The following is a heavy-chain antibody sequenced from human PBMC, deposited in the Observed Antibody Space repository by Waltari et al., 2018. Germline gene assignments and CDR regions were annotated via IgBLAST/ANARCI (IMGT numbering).Heavy chain of an antibody. CDR3: ARDHGPAGLYYDSSGPGSFDI. D-gene: IGHD3-22*01. J-gene: IGHJ3*02. CDR1: GGSISSSNG. CDR2: IYHSGST. Sequence: QVQLQGSGPGLVKPSGTLSLTCAVSGGSISSSNGGRWVLQPPGTSPAWSWEIYHSGSTNYNPSLKSRVTISVDKSKNQFSLKLRSVTAADTAVYYCARDHGPAGLYYDSSGPGSFDIWGQGTMVTVSS. V-gene: IGHV4-4*02.